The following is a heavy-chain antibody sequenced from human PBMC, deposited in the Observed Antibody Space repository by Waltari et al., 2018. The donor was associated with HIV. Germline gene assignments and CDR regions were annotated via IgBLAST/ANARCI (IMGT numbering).Heavy chain of an antibody. J-gene: IGHJ6*02. V-gene: IGHV3-7*03. CDR2: INQDGSQK. Sequence: DEQLVESGGGLVQPGESLSLPCPATASTMSSCWMTRVRQPPGKGLELVANINQDGSQKYYVDSVKGRFNISRDNSRNSIYLQLNNLTAGDTAVYYCAREYYDFWSGYYTTGLDVWGQGTTVIVS. CDR1: ASTMSSCW. D-gene: IGHD3-3*01. CDR3: AREYYDFWSGYYTTGLDV.